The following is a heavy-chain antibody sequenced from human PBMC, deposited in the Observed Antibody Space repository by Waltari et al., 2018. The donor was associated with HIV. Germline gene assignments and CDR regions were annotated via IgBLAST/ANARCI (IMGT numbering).Heavy chain of an antibody. D-gene: IGHD2-2*01. V-gene: IGHV4-34*01. CDR2: INHSGST. CDR3: ARRGFRFCSSTTCLDY. J-gene: IGHJ4*02. Sequence: QVQLQQGGAGLLKPSATLSPTCAHSAGTFRDSYWTWLRQPPGKGLEWIGEINHSGSTNYKPPLKSRVTISVDTSKNQFSLKLSSVTAADTAVYYCARRGFRFCSSTTCLDYWGQGTLVTVSS. CDR1: AGTFRDSY.